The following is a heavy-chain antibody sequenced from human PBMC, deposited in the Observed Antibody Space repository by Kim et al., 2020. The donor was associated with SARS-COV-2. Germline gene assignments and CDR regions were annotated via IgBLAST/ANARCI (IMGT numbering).Heavy chain of an antibody. J-gene: IGHJ6*02. D-gene: IGHD3-10*01. V-gene: IGHV3-30*02. CDR3: AKHGFIIELNTYYGMDL. Sequence: KGRFTDSRDYSKNRIYLQMNSLTAEDTAVYYCAKHGFIIELNTYYGMDLWGQGTTVTVSS.